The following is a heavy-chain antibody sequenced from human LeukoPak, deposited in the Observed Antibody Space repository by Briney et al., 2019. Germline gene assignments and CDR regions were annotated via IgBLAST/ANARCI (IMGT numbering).Heavy chain of an antibody. D-gene: IGHD1-26*01. Sequence: PSETLSLTCTVSGGSISSYYWSWLRQPAGKGLEWIGRIYTSGSTNYNPSLKSRVTMSVDTSKSQFSLKLSSVTAADTAVYYCASRISSIVGATIRAFDIWGQGTMVTVSS. CDR1: GGSISSYY. CDR3: ASRISSIVGATIRAFDI. V-gene: IGHV4-4*07. J-gene: IGHJ3*02. CDR2: IYTSGST.